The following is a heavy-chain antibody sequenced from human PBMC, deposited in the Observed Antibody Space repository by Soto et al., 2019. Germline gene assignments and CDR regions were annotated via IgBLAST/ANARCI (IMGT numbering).Heavy chain of an antibody. J-gene: IGHJ1*01. D-gene: IGHD3-22*01. CDR2: IIPIFGTA. Sequence: ASVKVSCKASGGTFSSYAISWVRQAPGQGLEWMGGIIPIFGTANYAQKFQGRVTITADESTSTAYMELSSLRSEDPAVYYCARAETYYYDSSGFGPTEYFQHWGQGTLVTVSS. CDR3: ARAETYYYDSSGFGPTEYFQH. CDR1: GGTFSSYA. V-gene: IGHV1-69*13.